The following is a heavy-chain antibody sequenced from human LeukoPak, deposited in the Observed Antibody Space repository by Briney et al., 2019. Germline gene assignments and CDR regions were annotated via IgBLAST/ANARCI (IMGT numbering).Heavy chain of an antibody. Sequence: TXSLTCTVSGGSISSYYWSWIRQPPGKGLEWIGYIYYSGSTNYNPSLKSRVTISVDTSKNQFSLKLSSVTAADTAVYYCAREWDCGGDCYRSYYFDYWGQGTLVTVSS. D-gene: IGHD2-21*01. CDR2: IYYSGST. CDR1: GGSISSYY. V-gene: IGHV4-59*01. J-gene: IGHJ4*02. CDR3: AREWDCGGDCYRSYYFDY.